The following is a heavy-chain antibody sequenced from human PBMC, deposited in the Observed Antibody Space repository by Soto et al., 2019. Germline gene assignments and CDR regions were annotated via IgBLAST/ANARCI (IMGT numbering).Heavy chain of an antibody. CDR3: ARQLAYCGGDCYNEPIEY. CDR2: INPNSGDM. CDR1: GYSFTAYY. V-gene: IGHV1-2*02. D-gene: IGHD2-21*02. J-gene: IGHJ4*02. Sequence: ASVKVSCKASGYSFTAYYIHWVRQAPGQGLEWMGWINPNSGDMTYAQKFQGRVTMTRDTSISTTYMELRRLRSDDTAVYFCARQLAYCGGDCYNEPIEYWGRGTVVTVSS.